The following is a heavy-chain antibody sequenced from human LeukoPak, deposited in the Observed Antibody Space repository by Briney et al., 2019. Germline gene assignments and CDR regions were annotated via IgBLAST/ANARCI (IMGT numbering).Heavy chain of an antibody. CDR3: ARPIASGWYTY. V-gene: IGHV4-59*12. Sequence: PSETLSLTCTVSGGSISSYYWSWIRQPPGKGLEWIGYIYYSGSTNYNPSLKSRVTISVNTSKNQFSLKLSSVTAADTAVYYCARPIASGWYTYWGQGTLVTVSS. D-gene: IGHD6-19*01. CDR2: IYYSGST. CDR1: GGSISSYY. J-gene: IGHJ4*02.